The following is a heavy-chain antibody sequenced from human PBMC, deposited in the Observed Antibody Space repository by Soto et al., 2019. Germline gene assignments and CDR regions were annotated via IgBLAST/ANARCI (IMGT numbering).Heavy chain of an antibody. Sequence: GGSLRLSCAASGFTFSSYAMSWVRQAPGKGLEWVSAISGSGGSTYYADSVKGRFTISRDNSKNTLYLQMNSLRAEDTAVYYCAKDREAFAVGIAVAGAALFDYRGQGTLVTVSS. CDR1: GFTFSSYA. J-gene: IGHJ4*02. CDR3: AKDREAFAVGIAVAGAALFDY. V-gene: IGHV3-23*01. D-gene: IGHD6-19*01. CDR2: ISGSGGST.